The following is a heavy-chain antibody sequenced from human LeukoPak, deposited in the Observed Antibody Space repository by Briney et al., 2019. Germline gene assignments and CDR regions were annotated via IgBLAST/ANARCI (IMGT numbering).Heavy chain of an antibody. CDR1: GYTFTSYG. D-gene: IGHD2-2*01. J-gene: IGHJ4*02. CDR2: ISAYNGNA. V-gene: IGHV1-18*01. CDR3: ARYCSSTSCLSFDY. Sequence: GASVKVSCKASGYTFTSYGISWVRQAPGRGLEWMGWISAYNGNANYAQKLQGRVTMTTDTSTSTAYMELRSLRSDDTAVYYCARYCSSTSCLSFDYWGQGTLVTVSS.